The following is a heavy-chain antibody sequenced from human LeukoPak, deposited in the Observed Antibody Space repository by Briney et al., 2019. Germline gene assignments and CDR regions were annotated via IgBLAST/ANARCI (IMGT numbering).Heavy chain of an antibody. D-gene: IGHD3-16*01. V-gene: IGHV3-11*04. Sequence: GGSVTLSCAASGFTFSDHYMSWIRQAPGKGLEWVSYISSSGSTIYYPDSVKGLFTNSRDNAKNSLYLQVSSLRVEDTAVYYCARWVFGGSSPRHYYFDYWGQGTMVTVSS. CDR3: ARWVFGGSSPRHYYFDY. J-gene: IGHJ4*02. CDR2: ISSSGSTI. CDR1: GFTFSDHY.